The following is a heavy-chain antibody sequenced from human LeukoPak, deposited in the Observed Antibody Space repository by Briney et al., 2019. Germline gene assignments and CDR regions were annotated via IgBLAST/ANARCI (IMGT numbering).Heavy chain of an antibody. D-gene: IGHD3-22*01. Sequence: GGSLRLSCAASGFTVSSNYMSWVRQAPAKGLEWVSVIYSGGSTYYADSVKGRFTISRDNSKNTLYLQMNSLRAEDTAVYYCARAAYYYDSSGYSYYFDYWGQGTLVTVSS. V-gene: IGHV3-66*01. CDR1: GFTVSSNY. CDR3: ARAAYYYDSSGYSYYFDY. J-gene: IGHJ4*02. CDR2: IYSGGST.